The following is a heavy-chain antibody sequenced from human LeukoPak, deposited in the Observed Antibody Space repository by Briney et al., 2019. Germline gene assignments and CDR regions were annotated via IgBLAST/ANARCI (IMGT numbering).Heavy chain of an antibody. CDR2: IIPILGIA. Sequence: GSSVKVSCKASGGTFSSYAISWVRQAPGQGLEWMGRIIPILGIANYAQKFQGRVTMTTDTSTSTAYMELRSLRSDDTAVYYCAVTADARGFDMDVWGQGTTVIVSS. J-gene: IGHJ6*02. V-gene: IGHV1-69*04. D-gene: IGHD1-14*01. CDR1: GGTFSSYA. CDR3: AVTADARGFDMDV.